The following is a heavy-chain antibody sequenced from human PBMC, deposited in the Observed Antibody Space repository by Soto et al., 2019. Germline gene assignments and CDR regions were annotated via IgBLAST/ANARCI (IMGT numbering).Heavy chain of an antibody. CDR3: ARVPWFGEHFDY. CDR2: INSDGSST. J-gene: IGHJ4*02. D-gene: IGHD3-10*01. CDR1: GFTFSSSW. Sequence: EVQLVESGGGLVQPGGSLRLSCAASGFTFSSSWMHWVRQAPGKGLVWVSRINSDGSSTSYADSVKGRFTISRDNAKHTLYLQMNSLRAEDTAVYYCARVPWFGEHFDYWGQGTLVTVSS. V-gene: IGHV3-74*01.